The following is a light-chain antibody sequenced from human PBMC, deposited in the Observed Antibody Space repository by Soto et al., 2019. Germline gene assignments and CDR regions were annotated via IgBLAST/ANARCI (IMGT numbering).Light chain of an antibody. Sequence: EIVLTQSPGTLSVSPGERATLSCRASQSVGRNYLAWYQQKPGQAPRLLIYGASSRATGIPDRFSGSGSGTDFTLLISRLEPEDFAVYYCQQYASSPLPFGGGTKVETK. V-gene: IGKV3-20*01. J-gene: IGKJ4*01. CDR1: QSVGRNY. CDR3: QQYASSPLP. CDR2: GAS.